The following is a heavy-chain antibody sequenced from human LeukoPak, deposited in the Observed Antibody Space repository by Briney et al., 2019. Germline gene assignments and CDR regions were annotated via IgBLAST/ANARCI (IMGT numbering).Heavy chain of an antibody. CDR2: LYYSGST. CDR1: GDSISSSNYY. CDR3: ARHVTTVGVSGYFDY. D-gene: IGHD4-11*01. Sequence: SETLSLTCTVSGDSISSSNYYWGWLRQPPGKGLEWIGNLYYSGSTYCNPSLKSRVTMSVDTSRNQFSLKLSSVTAADTAVYYCARHVTTVGVSGYFDYWGQGTLVTVSS. J-gene: IGHJ4*02. V-gene: IGHV4-39*01.